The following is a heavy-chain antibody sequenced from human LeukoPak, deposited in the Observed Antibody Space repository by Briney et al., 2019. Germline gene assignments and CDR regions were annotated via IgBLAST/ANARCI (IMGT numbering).Heavy chain of an antibody. CDR3: ARGRYFKSPRYFDWLLSNWFDP. CDR1: GGSFSGYY. D-gene: IGHD3-9*01. CDR2: INHSGST. V-gene: IGHV4-34*01. Sequence: PSETLSLTCAVYGGSFSGYYWSWIRQPPGKGLEWIGEINHSGSTNYNPSLKSRVTISVDTSKNQFSLKLSSVTAADTAVYYCARGRYFKSPRYFDWLLSNWFDPRGQGTLVTVSS. J-gene: IGHJ5*02.